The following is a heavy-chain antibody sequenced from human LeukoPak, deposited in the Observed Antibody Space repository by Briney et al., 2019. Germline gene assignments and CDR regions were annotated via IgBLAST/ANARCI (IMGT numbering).Heavy chain of an antibody. D-gene: IGHD3-10*01. CDR3: AKDRTVRGVIITPSFDY. CDR2: ISWNSGSI. J-gene: IGHJ4*02. Sequence: GGSLRLSCAASGFTFDDYAMHWVRHSPGKGLEWVSGISWNSGSIGYADSVKGRFTISRDNAKNSLYLQMNSLRAEDMALYYCAKDRTVRGVIITPSFDYWGQGTLVTVSS. V-gene: IGHV3-9*03. CDR1: GFTFDDYA.